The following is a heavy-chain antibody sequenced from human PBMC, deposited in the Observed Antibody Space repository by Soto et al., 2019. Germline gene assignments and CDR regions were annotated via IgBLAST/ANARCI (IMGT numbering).Heavy chain of an antibody. D-gene: IGHD2-15*01. CDR2: IIPIFGTA. J-gene: IGHJ2*01. Sequence: QVQLVQSGAEVKKPGSSVKVSCKASGGTFSSYAISWVRQAPGQGLEWMGGIIPIFGTANYAQKFQGRVTNTADESTSTAYMGLSSLGSEETGVFYCARAPDGYCSGGSCYWYFDLWGRGTLVTVSS. V-gene: IGHV1-69*12. CDR1: GGTFSSYA. CDR3: ARAPDGYCSGGSCYWYFDL.